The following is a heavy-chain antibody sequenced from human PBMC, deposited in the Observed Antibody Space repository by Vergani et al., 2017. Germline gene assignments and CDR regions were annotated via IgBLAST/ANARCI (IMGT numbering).Heavy chain of an antibody. CDR2: IFYSGST. J-gene: IGHJ4*02. CDR1: GGPFSSAGYY. D-gene: IGHD3-16*01. V-gene: IGHV4-31*03. Sequence: QVQLQESGPGLVKPSQTLSLPCPVSGGPFSSAGYYWSWIRQHPGKGLEWIGYIFYSGSTYYNPSLKSRVTISVYTSKNQFSLSLNSVTAADTAVYFCARSRSDTGITDYFVDWSQGTLVTVSS. CDR3: ARSRSDTGITDYFVD.